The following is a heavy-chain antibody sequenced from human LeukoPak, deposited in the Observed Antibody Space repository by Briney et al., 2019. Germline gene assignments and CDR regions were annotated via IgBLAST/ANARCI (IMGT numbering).Heavy chain of an antibody. V-gene: IGHV3-23*01. CDR3: ANVRYFDWYYFDY. Sequence: PGGSLRLSCAASGFTFSTNAMAWVRQAPGKGLDWVSGISGSGGSTYYADSVKGRFIISRDNSKNTLYLQMNSLRAEDTAVYYCANVRYFDWYYFDYWGQGALVTVSS. D-gene: IGHD3-9*01. CDR2: ISGSGGST. J-gene: IGHJ4*02. CDR1: GFTFSTNA.